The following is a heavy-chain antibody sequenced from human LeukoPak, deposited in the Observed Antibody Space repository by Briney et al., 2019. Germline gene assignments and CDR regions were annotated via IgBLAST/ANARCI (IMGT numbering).Heavy chain of an antibody. J-gene: IGHJ6*03. D-gene: IGHD3-10*01. CDR2: IYYSGST. CDR3: AREHPIITMVRGVIIAGERYYYMDV. CDR1: GGSVSSYY. V-gene: IGHV4-4*08. Sequence: SETLSLTCTVSGGSVSSYYWSWIRQPPGEGLEWIGYIYYSGSTYYNPSLKSRVTISVDTSKNQFSLKLSSVTAADTAVYYCAREHPIITMVRGVIIAGERYYYMDVWGKGTTVTISS.